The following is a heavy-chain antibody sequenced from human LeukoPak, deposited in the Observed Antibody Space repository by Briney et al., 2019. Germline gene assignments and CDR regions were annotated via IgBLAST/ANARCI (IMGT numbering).Heavy chain of an antibody. Sequence: GGSLRLSCAASGFIFSSYGMHWVRQAPGKGLEWVAFIRYDGSNKYYADSVKGRFTISRDNFKNTLYLQMNSLRAEDTAVYYCVKDRDWNDDDNAFDIWGQGTMVTVSS. D-gene: IGHD1-1*01. CDR2: IRYDGSNK. J-gene: IGHJ3*02. CDR3: VKDRDWNDDDNAFDI. CDR1: GFIFSSYG. V-gene: IGHV3-30*02.